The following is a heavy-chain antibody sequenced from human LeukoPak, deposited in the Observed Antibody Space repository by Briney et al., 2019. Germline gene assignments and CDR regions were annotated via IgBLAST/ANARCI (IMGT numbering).Heavy chain of an antibody. V-gene: IGHV4-59*01. Sequence: SETLSLACAVYAGSFSDYWWTWIRQSPGKGLEWIGYIYYSGSTNYNPSLKSRVTISVDTSKNQFSLRLSSVTAADTAVYYCARVVVAATYIWFDPWGQGTLVTVSS. D-gene: IGHD2-15*01. J-gene: IGHJ5*02. CDR2: IYYSGST. CDR1: AGSFSDYW. CDR3: ARVVVAATYIWFDP.